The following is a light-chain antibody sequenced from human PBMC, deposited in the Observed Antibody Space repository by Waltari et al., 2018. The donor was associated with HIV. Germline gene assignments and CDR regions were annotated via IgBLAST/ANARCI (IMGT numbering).Light chain of an antibody. Sequence: SYVLTQPPSVSVAPGKTARSTCGGNNIATKSVHWYQQKPGQAPVLVIYYDNDRPSGIPERFSGSNSGNTATLTISRVEAGDEADYYCQVWDSSSDHWVFGGGTQLTVL. V-gene: IGLV3-21*04. CDR1: NIATKS. CDR3: QVWDSSSDHWV. J-gene: IGLJ3*02. CDR2: YDN.